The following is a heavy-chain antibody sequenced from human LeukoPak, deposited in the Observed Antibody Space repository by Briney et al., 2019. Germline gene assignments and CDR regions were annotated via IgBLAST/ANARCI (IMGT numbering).Heavy chain of an antibody. CDR3: AKDKRAAAAAHDAFDI. Sequence: GRSLRLSCAASGFTFDDYAMHWVRQAPGKGLEWVSGISWNSGSIGYADSVKGRFTISRDNAKNSLYLQMNSLRAEDTALYYCAKDKRAAAAAHDAFDIWGQGTMVTVSS. CDR2: ISWNSGSI. J-gene: IGHJ3*02. V-gene: IGHV3-9*01. D-gene: IGHD6-13*01. CDR1: GFTFDDYA.